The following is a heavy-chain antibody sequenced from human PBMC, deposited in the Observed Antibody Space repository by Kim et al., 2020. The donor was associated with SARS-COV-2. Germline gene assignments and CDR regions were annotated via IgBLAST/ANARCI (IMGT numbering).Heavy chain of an antibody. D-gene: IGHD3-16*01. CDR1: GFAFSTSA. J-gene: IGHJ4*02. CDR2: ISGDSTTT. Sequence: GGSLRLSCAASGFAFSTSAMSWVRRAPGKGLEWVSTISGDSTTTYYAESVKGRFTISRDNSKNTLYLQMKSLRAEDTAVYYCAKVSRGGDEDYWGQGTL. V-gene: IGHV3-23*01. CDR3: AKVSRGGDEDY.